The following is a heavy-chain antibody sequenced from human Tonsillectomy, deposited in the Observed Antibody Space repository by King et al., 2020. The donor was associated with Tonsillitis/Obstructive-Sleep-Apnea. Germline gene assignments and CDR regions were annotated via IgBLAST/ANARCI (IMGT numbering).Heavy chain of an antibody. D-gene: IGHD3-3*01. CDR2: SNHIGST. V-gene: IGHV4-34*01. Sequence: VQLQQWGAGLLKPSETLSLTCAVYVGSFSGYYWSWIRQPPGKGLEWIGESNHIGSTNYNPSVKSRVTISVDTSKNQFSLKLSSVTAADTAVYYCARERTAYYDFWSGFWFDPWGQGTLVTVSS. J-gene: IGHJ5*02. CDR3: ARERTAYYDFWSGFWFDP. CDR1: VGSFSGYY.